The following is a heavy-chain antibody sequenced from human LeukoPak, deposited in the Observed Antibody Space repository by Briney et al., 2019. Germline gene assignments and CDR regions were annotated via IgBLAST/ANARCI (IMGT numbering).Heavy chain of an antibody. D-gene: IGHD3-9*01. V-gene: IGHV3-30*03. CDR1: GFTFSSYG. J-gene: IGHJ4*02. CDR3: ARARILTGYYWIYYFDY. Sequence: PGGSLRLSCAASGFTFSSYGMHWVRQAPGKGLEWVAVISYDGSNKYYADSVKGRFTISRDNSKNTLYLQMNSLRAEDTAVYYCARARILTGYYWIYYFDYWGQGTLVTVSS. CDR2: ISYDGSNK.